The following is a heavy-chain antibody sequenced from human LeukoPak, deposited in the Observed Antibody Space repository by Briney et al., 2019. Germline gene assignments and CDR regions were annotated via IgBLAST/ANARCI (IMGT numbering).Heavy chain of an antibody. CDR2: ISGSSSTI. CDR3: ARERSSITIFGVVTNDAFDI. J-gene: IGHJ3*02. Sequence: PGGSLRLSCAASGFTFSSYSMNWVRQAPGKGLEWVSYISGSSSTIYYADSVKGRFTISRDNAKNSLYLQMNSLRAEDTAVYYCARERSSITIFGVVTNDAFDIWGQGTMVTVSS. D-gene: IGHD3-3*01. V-gene: IGHV3-48*01. CDR1: GFTFSSYS.